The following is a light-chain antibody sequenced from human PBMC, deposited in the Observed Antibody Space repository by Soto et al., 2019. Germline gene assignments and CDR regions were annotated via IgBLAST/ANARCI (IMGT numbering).Light chain of an antibody. Sequence: QSVLTQPPSASGTPGQRVTISCSGSSSDIGSNTVNWYQQLPGTAPKLLIYGNNQRPSGVPDRFSGSKSGTSASLAISGLQSVDEADYYCAAWDDSLDGLVFGGGTKRTVL. CDR3: AAWDDSLDGLV. CDR1: SSDIGSNT. V-gene: IGLV1-44*01. CDR2: GNN. J-gene: IGLJ3*02.